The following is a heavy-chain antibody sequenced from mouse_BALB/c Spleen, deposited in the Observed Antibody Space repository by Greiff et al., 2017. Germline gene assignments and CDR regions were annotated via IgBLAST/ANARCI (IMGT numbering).Heavy chain of an antibody. CDR2: IYPGDGDT. CDR1: GYAFSSYW. Sequence: QVQLQQSGAELVRPGSSVKISCKASGYAFSSYWMNWVKQRPGQGLEWFGQIYPGDGDTNYNGKFKGKATLTADKSSSTAYMQLSSLTSGDSAVYFCASYSSGNWFAYWGQGTLVTVSA. CDR3: ASYSSGNWFAY. J-gene: IGHJ3*01. D-gene: IGHD2-12*01. V-gene: IGHV1-80*01.